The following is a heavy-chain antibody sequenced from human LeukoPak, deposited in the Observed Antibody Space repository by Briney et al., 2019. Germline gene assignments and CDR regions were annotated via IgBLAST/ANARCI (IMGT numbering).Heavy chain of an antibody. J-gene: IGHJ6*03. D-gene: IGHD6-19*01. V-gene: IGHV3-64*01. CDR2: ISSKGGST. CDR1: GFTFSTYA. Sequence: LPGGSLRLSCAASGFTFSTYAMHWVRQAPGKGLEYVSAISSKGGSTYYANSVKGRFTISRDNSKNTLYLQMGSLRAEDMAVYYCARDSSGWTHYYYYYMDVWGKGTTVTVSS. CDR3: ARDSSGWTHYYYYYMDV.